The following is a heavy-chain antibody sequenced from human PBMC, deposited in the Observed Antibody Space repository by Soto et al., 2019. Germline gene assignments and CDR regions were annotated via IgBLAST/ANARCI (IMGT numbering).Heavy chain of an antibody. CDR3: AGLILAVAGTGAFDY. CDR2: IYYSGST. V-gene: IGHV4-39*01. J-gene: IGHJ4*02. D-gene: IGHD6-19*01. Sequence: QLQLQESGPGLVKPSETLSLTCTVSGGSISSSSYYWGWIRQPPGKGLEWIGSIYYSGSTYYNPSLKSRVTLSVDTSKNQVSLKLSSVTAADTAVYYCAGLILAVAGTGAFDYWGQGTLVTVSS. CDR1: GGSISSSSYY.